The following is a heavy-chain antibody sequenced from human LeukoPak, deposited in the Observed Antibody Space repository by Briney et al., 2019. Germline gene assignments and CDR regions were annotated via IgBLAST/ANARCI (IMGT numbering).Heavy chain of an antibody. J-gene: IGHJ4*02. CDR3: ARLRYYYDSSDDY. V-gene: IGHV4-39*01. Sequence: GSLRLSCVASGFPFSSYWMTWVRQPPGKGLEWIGSIYYSGSTYYNPSLKSRVTISVDTSKNQFSLKLSSVTAADTAVYYCARLRYYYDSSDDYWGQGTLVTVSS. CDR1: GFPFSSYW. CDR2: IYYSGST. D-gene: IGHD3-22*01.